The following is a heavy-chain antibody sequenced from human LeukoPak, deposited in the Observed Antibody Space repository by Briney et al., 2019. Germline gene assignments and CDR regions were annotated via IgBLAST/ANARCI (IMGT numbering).Heavy chain of an antibody. CDR1: GFVFSNYW. CDR3: ARDGYCSSGTCYGKDY. Sequence: PGGSLRLSCAASGFVFSNYWMHWVRQGPGKGLVWVSRINSDGSSTIYADSVEGRFTISRDNAKNTLYLQMNSLRAEDTAVYYCARDGYCSSGTCYGKDYWGQGTLVTVSS. J-gene: IGHJ4*02. CDR2: INSDGSST. D-gene: IGHD2-15*01. V-gene: IGHV3-74*01.